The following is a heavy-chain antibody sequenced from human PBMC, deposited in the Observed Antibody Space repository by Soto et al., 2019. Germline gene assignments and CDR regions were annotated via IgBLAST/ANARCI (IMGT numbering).Heavy chain of an antibody. V-gene: IGHV4-61*01. CDR2: IHYSGST. CDR1: GGSVSSGSNY. CDR3: ARTTATRKPLLDY. D-gene: IGHD1-1*01. Sequence: QVQLQESGPGLVKPSETLSLTCTVSGGSVSSGSNYWSWIRQPPGKGLEWIGYIHYSGSTNYNPSLKSRVSLSLDTAKNQFPLKRSSVTAADSDVYYCARTTATRKPLLDYWGQGTLLTVSS. J-gene: IGHJ4*02.